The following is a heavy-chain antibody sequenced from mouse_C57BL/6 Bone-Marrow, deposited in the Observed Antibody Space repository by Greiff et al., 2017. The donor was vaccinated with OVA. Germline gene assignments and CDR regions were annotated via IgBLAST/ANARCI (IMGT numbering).Heavy chain of an antibody. CDR3: VRLGRSSDFDY. J-gene: IGHJ2*01. CDR1: GFSFNTYA. V-gene: IGHV10-1*01. D-gene: IGHD1-1*01. CDR2: IRSKSNNYAT. Sequence: EVKLQESGGGLVQPKGSLKLSCAASGFSFNTYAMNWVRQAPGKGLEWVARIRSKSNNYATYYADSVKDRFTISRDDSESMLYLQMNNLKTEDTAMYYCVRLGRSSDFDYWGQGTTLTVSS.